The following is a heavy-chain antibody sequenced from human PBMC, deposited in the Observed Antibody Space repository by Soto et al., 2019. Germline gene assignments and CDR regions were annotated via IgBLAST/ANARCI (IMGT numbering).Heavy chain of an antibody. J-gene: IGHJ6*02. CDR3: ARALYSSSGYYGMDV. CDR2: ISSSGSTI. V-gene: IGHV3-48*03. D-gene: IGHD6-6*01. CDR1: GFTFSSYE. Sequence: PGGSLRLSCAASGFTFSSYEMNWVRQAPGKGLEWVSYISSSGSTIYYADSVKGRFTISRDNAKNSLYLQMNSLRAEDTAVYYCARALYSSSGYYGMDVWGQGTTVTVSS.